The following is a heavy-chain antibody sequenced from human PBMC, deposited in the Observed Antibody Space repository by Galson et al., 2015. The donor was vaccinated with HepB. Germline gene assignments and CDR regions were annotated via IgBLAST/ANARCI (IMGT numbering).Heavy chain of an antibody. J-gene: IGHJ6*02. CDR3: AREVVRGVNYYYGMDV. D-gene: IGHD3-10*01. CDR1: GGTFSSYA. Sequence: SVKVSCKASGGTFSSYAISWVRQAPGQGLEWMGRIIPILGIANYAQKFQGRVTITADKSTSTAYMELSSLRSEDTAVYYCAREVVRGVNYYYGMDVWGQGTTVTVSS. CDR2: IIPILGIA. V-gene: IGHV1-69*04.